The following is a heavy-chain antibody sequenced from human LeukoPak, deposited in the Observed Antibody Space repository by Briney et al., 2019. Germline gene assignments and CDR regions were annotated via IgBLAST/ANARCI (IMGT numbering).Heavy chain of an antibody. V-gene: IGHV1-8*01. D-gene: IGHD2-2*02. CDR3: AYLPAAILRGIMRDY. Sequence: GASVKVSCKASGYTFTSYDINWVRQATGQGLEWMGWMNPNSGNTGYAQKFQGRVTMTRNTSISTAYMELSSLRSEDTAVYYCAYLPAAILRGIMRDYWGQGTLVTVSS. CDR1: GYTFTSYD. CDR2: MNPNSGNT. J-gene: IGHJ4*02.